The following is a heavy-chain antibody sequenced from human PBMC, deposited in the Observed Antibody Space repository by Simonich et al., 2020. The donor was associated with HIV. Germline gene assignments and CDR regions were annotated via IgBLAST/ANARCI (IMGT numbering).Heavy chain of an antibody. CDR2: VNHSGSP. CDR3: ARVIFVTSAGFDY. D-gene: IGHD3-3*02. CDR1: GGSFINYY. Sequence: QVQLQQWGAGLLKPSETLSLTCAVYGGSFINYYWSWIRQPPGKGLEWIGEVNHSGSPRYNPTLKSRDTISVDTSKNQFSLKLSSVTAADTAIYYCARVIFVTSAGFDYWGQGTLVTVSS. V-gene: IGHV4-34*01. J-gene: IGHJ4*02.